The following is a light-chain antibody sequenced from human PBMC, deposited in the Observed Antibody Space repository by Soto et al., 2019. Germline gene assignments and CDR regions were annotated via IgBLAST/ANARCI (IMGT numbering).Light chain of an antibody. CDR2: DAS. Sequence: ILLTQSPATLSLSPREKDTLFCRASQSVSSYLAWYQQKPGQAPRLLIYDASNRATGIPARFSGSGSGTDFTLTISSLEPEDFAVYYCQQRSNWPITFGQGTRLEI. V-gene: IGKV3-11*01. J-gene: IGKJ5*01. CDR3: QQRSNWPIT. CDR1: QSVSSY.